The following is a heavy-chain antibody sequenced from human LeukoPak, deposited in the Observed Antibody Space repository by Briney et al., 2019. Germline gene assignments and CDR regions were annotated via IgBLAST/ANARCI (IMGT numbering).Heavy chain of an antibody. V-gene: IGHV3-23*01. CDR1: GFTFSSYA. D-gene: IGHD2-15*01. J-gene: IGHJ3*02. CDR2: ISGSGSST. Sequence: GASLRLSCAASGFTFSSYAMSWVRQAPGKGLEWVSGISGSGSSTYYADAVKGRFTISRDNSKNTLYLQMNSLRVEDTAVYYCAKDLWSGGSCCDAFDIWGQGTMVTVSS. CDR3: AKDLWSGGSCCDAFDI.